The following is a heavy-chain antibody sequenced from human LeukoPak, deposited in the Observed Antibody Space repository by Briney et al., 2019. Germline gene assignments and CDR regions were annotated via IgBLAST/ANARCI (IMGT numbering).Heavy chain of an antibody. Sequence: GASVKVSCKASGYTFTSYAMHWVRQAPGQRLGWMGWINAGNGNTKYSQKFQGRVTITRDTSASTAYMELSSLRSEDTAVYYCARGQYCSSTSCYYGKDYYYYYGMDVWGQGTTVTVSS. V-gene: IGHV1-3*01. CDR3: ARGQYCSSTSCYYGKDYYYYYGMDV. D-gene: IGHD2-2*01. CDR2: INAGNGNT. CDR1: GYTFTSYA. J-gene: IGHJ6*02.